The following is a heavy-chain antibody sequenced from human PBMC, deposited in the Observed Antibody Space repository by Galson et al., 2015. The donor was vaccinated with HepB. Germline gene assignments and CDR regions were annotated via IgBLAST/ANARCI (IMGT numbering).Heavy chain of an antibody. J-gene: IGHJ4*02. D-gene: IGHD3-3*01. V-gene: IGHV3-30*03. CDR1: GFTFSSYG. CDR2: ISYDGSNK. Sequence: SLRLSCAASGFTFSSYGMHWVRQAPGKGLEWVAVISYDGSNKYYADSVKGRFTISRDNSKNTLYLQMNSLRAEDTAVYYCATDSYDFWSGYGEDFDYWGQGTLVTVSS. CDR3: ATDSYDFWSGYGEDFDY.